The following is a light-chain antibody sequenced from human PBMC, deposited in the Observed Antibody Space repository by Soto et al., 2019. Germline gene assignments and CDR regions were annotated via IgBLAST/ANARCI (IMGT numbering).Light chain of an antibody. Sequence: IQMTQSPSTLSASVGDRVTITCRASQGISSYLAWYQQKPGKAPKLLIYAASTLQSGVPSRFSGSGSGTDFTLTISCLQSEDFATYYCQQYYSYPQTFGQGTKVDIK. CDR3: QQYYSYPQT. V-gene: IGKV1-8*01. CDR1: QGISSY. J-gene: IGKJ1*01. CDR2: AAS.